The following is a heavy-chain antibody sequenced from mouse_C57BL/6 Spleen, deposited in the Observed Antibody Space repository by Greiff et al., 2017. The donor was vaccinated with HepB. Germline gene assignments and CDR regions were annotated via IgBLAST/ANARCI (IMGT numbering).Heavy chain of an antibody. CDR2: IYPSDSET. CDR1: GYTFTSYW. D-gene: IGHD1-1*01. J-gene: IGHJ3*01. Sequence: QVQLQQPGAELVRPGSSVKLSCKASGYTFTSYWMDWVKQRPGQGLEWIGNIYPSDSETHYNQKFKDKATLTVDKSSSTAYMQLSSLTSEDSAVYYCAREGPYYYGSRMAYWGQGTLVTVSA. V-gene: IGHV1-61*01. CDR3: AREGPYYYGSRMAY.